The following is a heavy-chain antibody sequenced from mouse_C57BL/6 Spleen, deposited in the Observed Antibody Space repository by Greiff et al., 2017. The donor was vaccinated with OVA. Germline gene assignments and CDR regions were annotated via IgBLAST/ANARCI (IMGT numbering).Heavy chain of an antibody. J-gene: IGHJ2*01. CDR1: GYTFTSYW. CDR3: GRRGYSIPYGDY. D-gene: IGHD2-3*01. V-gene: IGHV1-69*01. CDR2: IGPTDSNT. Sequence: QVQLQQPGAELVMPGASVKLSCKASGYTFTSYWMHWVKQRPGQGLEWIGEIGPTDSNTNYNQKFTGKSTLTVDKAYSTAYMQLSSLTTEESAVYYCGRRGYSIPYGDYWGQGTTLTVSA.